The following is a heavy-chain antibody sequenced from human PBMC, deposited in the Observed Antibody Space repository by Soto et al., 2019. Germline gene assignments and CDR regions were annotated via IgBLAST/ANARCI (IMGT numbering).Heavy chain of an antibody. J-gene: IGHJ5*02. V-gene: IGHV6-1*01. CDR2: TYYRSKWYN. Sequence: SQTLSLTCAISGDSVSSNSAAWDWIRQSPSRGLEWLGRTYYRSKWYNDYAVSVKSRITINPDTSKNQFSLQLNSVTPEDTAVYYCARDRNWNYGGGDNWFDPWGQGTLVTVSS. CDR1: GDSVSSNSAA. CDR3: ARDRNWNYGGGDNWFDP. D-gene: IGHD1-7*01.